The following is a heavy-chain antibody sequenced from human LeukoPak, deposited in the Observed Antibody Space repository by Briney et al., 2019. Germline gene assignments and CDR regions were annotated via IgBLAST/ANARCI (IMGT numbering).Heavy chain of an antibody. V-gene: IGHV1-2*02. CDR3: ARGPGLGVPAVILDYYGLDV. CDR1: GYTFTSYG. Sequence: ASVKVYCKASGYTFTSYGISWVRQAPGQGLEWMGWINPNSGGTNYAQKFQGRVTLTRDTSISTAYMELSSLRSDDTAVYYCARGPGLGVPAVILDYYGLDVWGQGTTVTVSS. J-gene: IGHJ6*02. D-gene: IGHD2-2*01. CDR2: INPNSGGT.